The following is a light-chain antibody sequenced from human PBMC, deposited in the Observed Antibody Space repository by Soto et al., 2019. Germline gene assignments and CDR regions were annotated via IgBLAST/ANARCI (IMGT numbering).Light chain of an antibody. CDR1: SSNIGSNS. J-gene: IGLJ2*01. Sequence: QSVLTQPPSASGTPGQRVTISCSGSSSNIGSNSVNWYQPLPGTAPKLLMYSSNQRPSGVPDRFSGSKSGTSASLAISGLQSEDEADYYCAAWDDSLNGVVFGGGTKVTVL. V-gene: IGLV1-44*01. CDR3: AAWDDSLNGVV. CDR2: SSN.